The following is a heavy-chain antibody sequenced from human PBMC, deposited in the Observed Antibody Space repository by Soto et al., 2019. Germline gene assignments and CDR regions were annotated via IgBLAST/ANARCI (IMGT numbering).Heavy chain of an antibody. Sequence: SETLSLTCTVSGGSISSSSYYWGWIRQPPGKGLEWIGYIYYTGTTTYNPSFKSRLTISVDSSKNQFSLKLTSVTAADTAVYYCARLGGFYQSLDSWGQGALVTVSS. CDR2: IYYTGTT. J-gene: IGHJ5*01. CDR3: ARLGGFYQSLDS. D-gene: IGHD3-22*01. V-gene: IGHV4-61*05. CDR1: GGSISSSSYY.